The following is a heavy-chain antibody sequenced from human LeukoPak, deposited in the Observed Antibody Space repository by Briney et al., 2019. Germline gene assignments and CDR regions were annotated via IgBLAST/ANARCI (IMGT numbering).Heavy chain of an antibody. Sequence: PGGSLRLSCAASGFTFSNYAMNWVRQAPGKGLEWVSGISGSSGTINYAAPVKGRFTISRDNSRNTLYLQMNSLRADDTAVHYCAKRLGDPRAFDYWGQGTLVTVSS. D-gene: IGHD2-21*02. J-gene: IGHJ4*02. CDR2: ISGSSGTI. V-gene: IGHV3-23*01. CDR3: AKRLGDPRAFDY. CDR1: GFTFSNYA.